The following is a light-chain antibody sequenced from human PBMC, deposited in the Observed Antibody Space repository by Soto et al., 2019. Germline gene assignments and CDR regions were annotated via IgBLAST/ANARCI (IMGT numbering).Light chain of an antibody. Sequence: QSVLTQPASVSGSPGQSITISCTGTSSDVGAYNYVPWYQQHPGKAPKLMISEVSIRPSGVSNRYSGSKSVNTASLTISGLHAEDEADYFCSSYTSSSTLYVFGTGTRSPS. CDR1: SSDVGAYNY. CDR3: SSYTSSSTLYV. CDR2: EVS. J-gene: IGLJ1*01. V-gene: IGLV2-14*01.